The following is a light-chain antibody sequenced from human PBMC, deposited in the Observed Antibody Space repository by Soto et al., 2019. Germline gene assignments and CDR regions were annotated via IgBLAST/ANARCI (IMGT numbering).Light chain of an antibody. J-gene: IGLJ2*01. CDR2: LNSAGSH. V-gene: IGLV4-69*01. CDR1: SGHSSYA. CDR3: QTWVTGIQV. Sequence: QSVLTQSPSASASLGASVKLTCTLSSGHSSYAIAWHQQRPEKGPRYLMKLNSAGSHSKGDGIPDRFSGSSSGAERYLTISSLQSEDEADYYCQTWVTGIQVFGGGTKLTVL.